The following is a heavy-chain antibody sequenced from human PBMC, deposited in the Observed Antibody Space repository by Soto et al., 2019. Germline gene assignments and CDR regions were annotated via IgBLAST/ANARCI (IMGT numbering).Heavy chain of an antibody. CDR1: GGSFSYYY. V-gene: IGHV4-34*02. CDR3: VRGRKGYRSTGYVD. CDR2: NSHSGGT. Sequence: QVQLQQWGAGLLKPSETLSLTCAFSGGSFSYYYWVLIRQPPGKGLEWIGENSHSGGTNFNPSLKSRVNISIDTSRIHLAQELNSVTAADVALYYCVRGRKGYRSTGYVDWGQGTPVTGSS. J-gene: IGHJ1*01. D-gene: IGHD6-13*01.